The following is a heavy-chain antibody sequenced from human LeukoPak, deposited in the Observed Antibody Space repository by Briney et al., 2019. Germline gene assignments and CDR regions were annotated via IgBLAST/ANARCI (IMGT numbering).Heavy chain of an antibody. Sequence: SETLSLTCTVSGGSISSYYWSWIRQPPGKGLEWIGYIYYSGSTNYNPSLKSRVTISVDTSKNQFSLKLSSVTAADTAVYYCARGWAEGYSYGQYYFDYWGQGTLVTVSP. V-gene: IGHV4-59*01. CDR1: GGSISSYY. J-gene: IGHJ4*02. CDR3: ARGWAEGYSYGQYYFDY. CDR2: IYYSGST. D-gene: IGHD5-18*01.